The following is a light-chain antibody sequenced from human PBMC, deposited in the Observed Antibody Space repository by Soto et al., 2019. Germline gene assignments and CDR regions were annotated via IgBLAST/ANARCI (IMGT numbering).Light chain of an antibody. CDR2: LGS. V-gene: IGKV2-28*01. CDR3: MQQTQFPFT. CDR1: QSLLHSDGYNY. J-gene: IGKJ4*01. Sequence: DIVMTQSPLSLPVTPGEPASISCRSSQSLLHSDGYNYLDWYLQKPGQSPQLLICLGSNRASGVPDRFSGSGSGTDFTLTISRVEAEDVGTYYCMQQTQFPFTFGGGTKVEIK.